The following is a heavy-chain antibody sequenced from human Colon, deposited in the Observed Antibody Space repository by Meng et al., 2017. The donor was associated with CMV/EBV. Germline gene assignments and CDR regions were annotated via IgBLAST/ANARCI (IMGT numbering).Heavy chain of an antibody. D-gene: IGHD1-7*01. J-gene: IGHJ6*02. Sequence: SWAASGFTFRSYGMHWVRQAPGKGLEWVAFIHYDGSDKYYADSVKGRFTISRDNSNNTLYLQINSPRAEDTAVYYCAKNYLGNYNGMDAWGQGTTVTVSS. V-gene: IGHV3-30*02. CDR1: GFTFRSYG. CDR2: IHYDGSDK. CDR3: AKNYLGNYNGMDA.